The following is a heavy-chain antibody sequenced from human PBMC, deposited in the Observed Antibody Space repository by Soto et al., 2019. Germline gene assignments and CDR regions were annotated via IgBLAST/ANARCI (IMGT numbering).Heavy chain of an antibody. Sequence: EAELVESGGGLVQPGGSLTLSCAASGFIFSDYEVDWVRQAPGRGPEWISYISDGGTTIYYAASVKGRFTISRDDAKKSLYLHMHNLRVDDTAIYFCVKEYCTGGTCFEAFDLWGQGTVVTVSS. CDR2: ISDGGTTI. D-gene: IGHD2-8*02. CDR1: GFIFSDYE. J-gene: IGHJ3*01. CDR3: VKEYCTGGTCFEAFDL. V-gene: IGHV3-48*03.